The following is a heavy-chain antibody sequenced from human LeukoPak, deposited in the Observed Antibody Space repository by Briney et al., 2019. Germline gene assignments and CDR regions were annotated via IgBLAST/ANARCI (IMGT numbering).Heavy chain of an antibody. J-gene: IGHJ5*02. CDR2: IYYSGST. CDR1: GGSIISYY. D-gene: IGHD3-22*01. CDR3: AREAQGYDSSGFDP. Sequence: PSETLSLTCTVSGGSIISYYMSWIRQPPGKGLEWIGYIYYSGSTNYNPSLKSRVTISIDTSKHQFSLKLSSVTAADTAVYYCAREAQGYDSSGFDPCGQGTLVTVSS. V-gene: IGHV4-59*01.